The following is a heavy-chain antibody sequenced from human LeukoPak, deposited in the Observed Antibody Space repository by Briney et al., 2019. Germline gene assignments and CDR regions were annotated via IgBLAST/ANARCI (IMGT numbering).Heavy chain of an antibody. CDR1: GFTFSSYS. CDR2: ISSSSSYI. CDR3: AREATTVTIFDY. J-gene: IGHJ4*02. D-gene: IGHD4-17*01. Sequence: PAESLRLSCAAPGFTFSSYSMNWVRQAAGKGLEWVASISSSSSYIYYADSVKDRFTISRDNAKNSLYLQMNSLRAEDTAVYYCAREATTVTIFDYWGQGTLVTVSS. V-gene: IGHV3-21*01.